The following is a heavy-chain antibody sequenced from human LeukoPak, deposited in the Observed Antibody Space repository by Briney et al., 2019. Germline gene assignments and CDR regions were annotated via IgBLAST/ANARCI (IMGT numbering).Heavy chain of an antibody. CDR2: ISAGGGST. D-gene: IGHD2-15*01. V-gene: IGHV3-23*01. J-gene: IGHJ4*02. Sequence: GGSLRLSCAASGFTFSSYAMSWVRQAPGKGLEWVSVISAGGGSTYYADSVKGRFTISRDNSKNTLYLQMNSLRAEDTAVYYCAKDQDGSGGSCWDYFDYWGQGTLVTVSS. CDR3: AKDQDGSGGSCWDYFDY. CDR1: GFTFSSYA.